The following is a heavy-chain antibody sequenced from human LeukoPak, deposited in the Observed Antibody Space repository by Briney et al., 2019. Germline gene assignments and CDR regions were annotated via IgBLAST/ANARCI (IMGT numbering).Heavy chain of an antibody. Sequence: GGSLRLSCSASGLTFNSYPVHCVRQAPGKGLEYVSGISRNGGSTYYADSVKGRFTISRDNSKNTLYLQMSSLRAEDTAVYYCVRESGFMAAPNSAFDIWGQGTMVTVSS. V-gene: IGHV3-64D*06. CDR1: GLTFNSYP. CDR3: VRESGFMAAPNSAFDI. J-gene: IGHJ3*02. CDR2: ISRNGGST. D-gene: IGHD3-16*01.